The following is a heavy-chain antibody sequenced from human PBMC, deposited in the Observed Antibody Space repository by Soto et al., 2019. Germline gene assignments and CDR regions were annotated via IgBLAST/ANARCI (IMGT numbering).Heavy chain of an antibody. V-gene: IGHV3-30*07. CDR3: AGDLSGRSLRTDY. J-gene: IGHJ4*02. Sequence: DSVKGRFTISRDNSKNTLYLQMNSLRVTDTAVYYCAGDLSGRSLRTDYWGQGTLVTVSS. D-gene: IGHD1-26*01.